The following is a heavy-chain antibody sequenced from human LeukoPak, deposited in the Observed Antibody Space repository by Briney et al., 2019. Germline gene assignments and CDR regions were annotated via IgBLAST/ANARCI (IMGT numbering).Heavy chain of an antibody. J-gene: IGHJ2*01. CDR2: IKQDGSEK. Sequence: GGSLRLSCGTSGVILSPYWMSWVRQAPGKGLEWVANIKQDGSEKNYVDSVKGRFTISRDNANNLVFLQMNNLRVEDTALYFCTRIFHGASWFFDLWGRGTLVTVSS. CDR3: TRIFHGASWFFDL. D-gene: IGHD4/OR15-4a*01. V-gene: IGHV3-7*01. CDR1: GVILSPYW.